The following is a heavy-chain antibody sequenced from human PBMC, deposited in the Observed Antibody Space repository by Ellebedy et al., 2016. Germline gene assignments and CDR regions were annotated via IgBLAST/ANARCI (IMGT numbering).Heavy chain of an antibody. Sequence: ASVKVSCXASGYTFTGYYMHWVRQAPGQGLEWMGWMNPNSGGIKYAQIFQGRVTMTRDTSISTAYMELSRLRSDDTAVYYCARVPAYYYGRDVWGQGTTVIVSS. CDR2: MNPNSGGI. CDR1: GYTFTGYY. J-gene: IGHJ6*02. CDR3: ARVPAYYYGRDV. V-gene: IGHV1-2*02.